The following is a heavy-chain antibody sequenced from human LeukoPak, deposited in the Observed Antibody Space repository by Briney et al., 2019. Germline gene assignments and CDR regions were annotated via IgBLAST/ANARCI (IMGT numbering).Heavy chain of an antibody. Sequence: GRSLRLSCAASGFTFTTYAMHWVRQAPGKGLEWVAAISPDGNNKYYADSVKGRFTISRDNSKNTVYVQMNSLRVEDTAVYYCARVNPQRPDCSSTSCFVDAFDIWGQGTMVTVSS. CDR1: GFTFTTYA. J-gene: IGHJ3*02. D-gene: IGHD2-2*01. CDR2: ISPDGNNK. CDR3: ARVNPQRPDCSSTSCFVDAFDI. V-gene: IGHV3-30-3*01.